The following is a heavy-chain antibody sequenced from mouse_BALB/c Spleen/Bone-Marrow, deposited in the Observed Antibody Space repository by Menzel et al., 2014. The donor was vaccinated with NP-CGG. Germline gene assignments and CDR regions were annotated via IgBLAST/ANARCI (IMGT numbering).Heavy chain of an antibody. J-gene: IGHJ3*01. Sequence: ESGAELVMPGASVKMSCKASGHTFTDYWMHWVKQRPGQGLEWIGAIDTSDSYTSYNQKFKGKATLTVDESSSTAYMQLSSLTSEDSAVYYCARSDYRFDPLPYWGQGTLVTVSA. CDR1: GHTFTDYW. CDR3: ARSDYRFDPLPY. V-gene: IGHV1-69*01. D-gene: IGHD2-14*01. CDR2: IDTSDSYT.